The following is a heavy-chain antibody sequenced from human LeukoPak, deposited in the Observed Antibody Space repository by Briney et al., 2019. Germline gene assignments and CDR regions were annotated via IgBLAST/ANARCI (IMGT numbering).Heavy chain of an antibody. V-gene: IGHV4-59*08. Sequence: SETLSLTCTVSGGSISSYYWSWIRQPPGKGLEWIGYIYYSGSTNYNPSLESRVTISVDTSKNQFSLKLSSVTAADTAVYYCARHDSSGYGFDYWGQGTLVTVSS. J-gene: IGHJ4*02. CDR3: ARHDSSGYGFDY. CDR1: GGSISSYY. CDR2: IYYSGST. D-gene: IGHD3-22*01.